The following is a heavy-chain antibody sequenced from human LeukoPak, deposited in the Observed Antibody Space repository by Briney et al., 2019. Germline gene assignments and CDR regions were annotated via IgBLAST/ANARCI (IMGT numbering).Heavy chain of an antibody. D-gene: IGHD1-7*01. CDR3: ARRWNYVRKYDIDV. CDR1: GESFSHYY. J-gene: IGHJ6*03. CDR2: INDSGTI. V-gene: IGHV4-34*01. Sequence: SETLSLTCALYGESFSHYYWRWIRQSPGMGLEWIGEINDSGTINYNPSLMSRVTISLDKSKNQFSLKLSSATAADTAVYYCARRWNYVRKYDIDVRGKGATVSVSS.